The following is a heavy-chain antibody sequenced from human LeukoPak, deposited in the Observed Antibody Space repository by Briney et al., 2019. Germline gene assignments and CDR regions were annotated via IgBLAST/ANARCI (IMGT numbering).Heavy chain of an antibody. D-gene: IGHD1-26*01. J-gene: IGHJ4*02. CDR3: ARDPIVGDTVGGDY. CDR2: INGDGSIE. CDR1: GFTFSSYW. V-gene: IGHV3-7*01. Sequence: HPGGSLRLSCAASGFTFSSYWMTWVRQAPGKGLEWVSNINGDGSIENYVDSVRGRFTIFRDNAKDSLYLQMNSLRVEDTAVYYCARDPIVGDTVGGDYWGQGTLVTVSS.